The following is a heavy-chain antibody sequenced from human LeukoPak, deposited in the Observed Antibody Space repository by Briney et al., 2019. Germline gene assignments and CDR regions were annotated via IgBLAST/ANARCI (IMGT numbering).Heavy chain of an antibody. CDR2: IIPIFGTA. D-gene: IGHD3-10*01. CDR3: ARIWFGELAWFDP. V-gene: IGHV1-69*06. J-gene: IGHJ5*02. Sequence: SVKVSCKASGGTFSSYAISWVRQAPGQELEWMGGIIPIFGTANYAQKFQGRVTITADKSTSTAYMELSSLRSEDTAVYYCARIWFGELAWFDPWGQGTLVTVSS. CDR1: GGTFSSYA.